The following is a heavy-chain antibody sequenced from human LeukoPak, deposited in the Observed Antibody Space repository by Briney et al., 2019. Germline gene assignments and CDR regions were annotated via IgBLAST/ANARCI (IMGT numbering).Heavy chain of an antibody. CDR1: GFTFRSYA. CDR2: VTGGGGTT. J-gene: IGHJ6*02. CDR3: AKDVAPAYCSSTSCSRSGGMDV. Sequence: GGSLRLSCAASGFTFRSYAMSWVRQAPGKGLEWVSTVTGGGGTTYYADSVKGRFTISRDNSKNTLYLQMSSLRAEDTAVYFCAKDVAPAYCSSTSCSRSGGMDVWGQGTTVTVSS. V-gene: IGHV3-23*01. D-gene: IGHD2-2*01.